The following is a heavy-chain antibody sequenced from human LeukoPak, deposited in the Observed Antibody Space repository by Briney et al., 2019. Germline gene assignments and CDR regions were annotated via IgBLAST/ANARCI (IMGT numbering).Heavy chain of an antibody. J-gene: IGHJ4*02. CDR3: ARDPTNYYDSSGFYW. V-gene: IGHV4-38-2*02. CDR2: IYHSGST. Sequence: SETLSLTCAVSGYSISSGYCWGWIRQSPGKGLEWIGSIYHSGSTYYNPSLKSRVTISVDTSKNQFSLKLSSVTAADTAVYYCARDPTNYYDSSGFYWWGQGTLVTVSS. CDR1: GYSISSGYC. D-gene: IGHD3-22*01.